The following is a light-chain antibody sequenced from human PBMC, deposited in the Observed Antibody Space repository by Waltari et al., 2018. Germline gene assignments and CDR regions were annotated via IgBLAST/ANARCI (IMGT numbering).Light chain of an antibody. CDR3: QSYDSSLSGSRV. CDR1: SPNIGAGYD. V-gene: IGLV1-40*01. J-gene: IGLJ2*01. Sequence: TGSSPNIGAGYDVHWYQQPPGTAPKLLMYGNSNRPSGVPDRFSGSKSGTSASLAITGLQAADEADYYCQSYDSSLSGSRVFGGGTKLTVL. CDR2: GNS.